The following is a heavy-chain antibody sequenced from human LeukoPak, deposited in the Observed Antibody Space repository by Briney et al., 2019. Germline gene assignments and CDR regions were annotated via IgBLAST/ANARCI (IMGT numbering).Heavy chain of an antibody. V-gene: IGHV4-34*01. CDR1: GGSFSGYY. D-gene: IGHD3-9*01. CDR3: ARGLHDILTAWFDP. J-gene: IGHJ5*02. CDR2: INHSGST. Sequence: PSETLSLTCAVYGGSFSGYYWSWIRQPPGKGLEWIGEINHSGSTNYNPSLKSRVTISVDTSKNQFSLKPSSVTAADTAVYYCARGLHDILTAWFDPWGQGTLVTVSS.